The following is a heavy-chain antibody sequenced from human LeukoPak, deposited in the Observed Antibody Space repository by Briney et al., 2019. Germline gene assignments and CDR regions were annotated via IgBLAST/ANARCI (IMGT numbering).Heavy chain of an antibody. J-gene: IGHJ6*03. D-gene: IGHD3-9*01. V-gene: IGHV4-59*01. CDR3: ARGRDYDTTTYWGDYYMDV. CDR1: GGSISSYY. CDR2: IYYSGST. Sequence: SETLSLTCTVSGGSISSYYWSWIRQPPGKGLEWIGYIYYSGSTNYNPSLKSRVTISVDTSKNQFSLNLSSVTAADAAVYYCARGRDYDTTTYWGDYYMDVWGKGTMVTVSS.